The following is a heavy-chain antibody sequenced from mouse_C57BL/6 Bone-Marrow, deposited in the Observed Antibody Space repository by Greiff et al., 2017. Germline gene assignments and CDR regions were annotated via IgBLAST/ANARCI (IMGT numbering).Heavy chain of an antibody. CDR3: ARDHYYYAMDY. CDR2: SRNKANDYTT. CDR1: GFTFSDFY. V-gene: IGHV7-1*01. J-gene: IGHJ4*01. Sequence: EVKLMESGGGLVQSGRSLRLSCATSGFTFSDFYMEWVRQAPGKGLEWIAASRNKANDYTTEYSASVKGRFIVSRDTSQSILYLQMNALRAEDTASYYCARDHYYYAMDYWGQGTSVTVSS.